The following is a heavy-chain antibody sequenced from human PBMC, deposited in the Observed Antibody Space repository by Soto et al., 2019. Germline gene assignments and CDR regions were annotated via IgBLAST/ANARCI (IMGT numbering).Heavy chain of an antibody. J-gene: IGHJ4*02. CDR3: AKGVLRYFDWLLPSWYFDY. V-gene: IGHV3-23*01. Sequence: EVQLLESGGGLVQPGGSLRLSCAASGFTFSSYAMSWGRQAPGKGLEWVSAISGSGGSTYYADSVKGRFTISRDNSKNTLYLQMNSLGAEDTAVYYFAKGVLRYFDWLLPSWYFDYWGQGTLVTVSS. CDR1: GFTFSSYA. D-gene: IGHD3-9*01. CDR2: ISGSGGST.